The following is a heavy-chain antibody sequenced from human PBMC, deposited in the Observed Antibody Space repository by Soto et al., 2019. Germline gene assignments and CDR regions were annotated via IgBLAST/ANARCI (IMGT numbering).Heavy chain of an antibody. J-gene: IGHJ4*02. CDR2: IYSNGNT. CDR3: ARDFPLSEYRFSGSYYYNY. V-gene: IGHV3-53*01. CDR1: GFTVSSNY. D-gene: IGHD1-26*01. Sequence: LRLSCAASGFTVSSNYMSWVRQAPGKGLEWVSTIYSNGNTYYADSVKGRFTISRDKSKNTLYLQMNSLRAEDTAVYYCARDFPLSEYRFSGSYYYNYWGQGTLVTVSS.